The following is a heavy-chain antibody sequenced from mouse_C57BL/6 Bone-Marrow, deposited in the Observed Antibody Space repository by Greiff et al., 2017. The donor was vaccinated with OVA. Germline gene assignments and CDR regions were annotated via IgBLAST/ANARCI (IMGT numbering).Heavy chain of an antibody. D-gene: IGHD2-3*01. V-gene: IGHV5-9-1*02. J-gene: IGHJ2*01. Sequence: EVQVVESGEGLVKPGGSLKLSCAASGFTFSSYAMSWVRQTPEKRLEWVAYISSGGDYLYYADTVKGRFTISRDNARNTLYLQMSSLKSEDTAMYYCTRDDGYYGVYWGQGTTLTVSS. CDR2: ISSGGDYL. CDR1: GFTFSSYA. CDR3: TRDDGYYGVY.